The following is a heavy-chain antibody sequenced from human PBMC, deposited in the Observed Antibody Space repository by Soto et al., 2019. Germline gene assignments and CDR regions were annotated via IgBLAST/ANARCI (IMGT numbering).Heavy chain of an antibody. V-gene: IGHV3-23*01. J-gene: IGHJ3*02. Sequence: AGGSLRLSCAAPGLLFRNYAMTWVRQAPGKGLEWVSSLSRSGDSAYFADSVKGRFTISRDNSKNTLYLQMNSLRAEDTAIYYCAKATPYCSSTTCYAFDIWGQGIMVTVSS. CDR1: GLLFRNYA. D-gene: IGHD2-2*01. CDR2: LSRSGDSA. CDR3: AKATPYCSSTTCYAFDI.